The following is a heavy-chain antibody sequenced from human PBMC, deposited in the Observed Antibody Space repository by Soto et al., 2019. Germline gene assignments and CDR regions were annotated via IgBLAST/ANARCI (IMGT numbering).Heavy chain of an antibody. J-gene: IGHJ3*02. V-gene: IGHV3-21*01. D-gene: IGHD3-10*01. CDR3: ARESPAVVRGVDDAFDI. CDR1: GFTFSSYS. Sequence: GGSLRLSCAASGFTFSSYSMNWVRQAPGKGLEWVSSISSSSSYIYYADSVKGRFTISRDNAKNSLYLQMNSLRAEDTAVYYCARESPAVVRGVDDAFDIWGQGTMVTVSS. CDR2: ISSSSSYI.